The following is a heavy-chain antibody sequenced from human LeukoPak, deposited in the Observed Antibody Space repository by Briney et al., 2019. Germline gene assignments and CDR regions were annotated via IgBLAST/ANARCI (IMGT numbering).Heavy chain of an antibody. D-gene: IGHD3-22*01. Sequence: ASVKVSCKASGYTFTSYGISWVRQAPGQGLEWMGWISVYNGNTNYAQKLQGRVTMTTDTSTSTAYMELRSLRSDDTAVYYCAREGGYYYDSSGYFYWGQGTLVTVSS. V-gene: IGHV1-18*01. J-gene: IGHJ4*02. CDR3: AREGGYYYDSSGYFY. CDR2: ISVYNGNT. CDR1: GYTFTSYG.